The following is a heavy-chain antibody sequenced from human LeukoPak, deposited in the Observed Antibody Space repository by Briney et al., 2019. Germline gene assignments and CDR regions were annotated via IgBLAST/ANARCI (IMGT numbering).Heavy chain of an antibody. D-gene: IGHD3-22*01. V-gene: IGHV4-39*07. CDR2: IYYSGST. Sequence: PSETLSPTCTVSGGSISGSSYYWGWIRQPPGKGLEWIGSIYYSGSTYYNPSLKSRVTISVDTSKNQFSLKLSSVTAADTAVYYCARDGSSGYYPKCFDYWGQGTLVTVSS. J-gene: IGHJ4*02. CDR3: ARDGSSGYYPKCFDY. CDR1: GGSISGSSYY.